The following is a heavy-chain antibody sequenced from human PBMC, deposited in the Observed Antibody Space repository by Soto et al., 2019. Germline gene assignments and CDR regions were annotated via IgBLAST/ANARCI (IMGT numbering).Heavy chain of an antibody. CDR2: ISYDGSNK. V-gene: IGHV3-30-3*01. D-gene: IGHD6-13*01. CDR1: GFTFSSYA. CDR3: AREEQQLVWMLLDY. J-gene: IGHJ4*02. Sequence: QVQLVESGGGVVQPGRSLRLSCAASGFTFSSYAMHWVRQAPGKGPEWVAVISYDGSNKYYADSVKGRFTISRDNSKNTLYLQMNSLRAEDTAVYYCAREEQQLVWMLLDYWGQGTLVTVSS.